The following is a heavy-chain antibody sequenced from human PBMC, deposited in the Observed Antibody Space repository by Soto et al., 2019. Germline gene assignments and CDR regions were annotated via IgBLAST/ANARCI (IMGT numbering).Heavy chain of an antibody. J-gene: IGHJ6*03. D-gene: IGHD3-22*01. Sequence: SETLSLTCTVSGGSISSSSYYWGWIRQPPGKGLEWIGSIYYSGSTYYNPSLKSRVTISVDTSKNQFSLKLSSVTAADTAVYYCARPLDSRRAYYMDVWGKGTTVTVSS. CDR3: ARPLDSRRAYYMDV. V-gene: IGHV4-39*01. CDR2: IYYSGST. CDR1: GGSISSSSYY.